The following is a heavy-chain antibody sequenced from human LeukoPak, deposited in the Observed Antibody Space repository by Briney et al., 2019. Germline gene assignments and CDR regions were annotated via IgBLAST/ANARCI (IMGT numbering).Heavy chain of an antibody. J-gene: IGHJ6*03. CDR3: ARRGYYYGSGSYYTVYYYYYMDV. CDR2: INHSGST. V-gene: IGHV4-34*01. D-gene: IGHD3-10*01. Sequence: PSETLSLTCAVYGGSFRGYYWSWIRQPPGKGLEWIGEINHSGSTNYNPSLKSRVTISVDTSKNQFSLKLSSVTAADTAVYYCARRGYYYGSGSYYTVYYYYYMDVWGKGTTVTISS. CDR1: GGSFRGYY.